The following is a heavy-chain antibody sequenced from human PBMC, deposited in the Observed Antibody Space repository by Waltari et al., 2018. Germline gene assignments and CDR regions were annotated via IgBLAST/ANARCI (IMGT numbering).Heavy chain of an antibody. CDR3: ARRAAARPVKVLDY. D-gene: IGHD6-6*01. V-gene: IGHV4-34*01. CDR2: IKHSGST. CDR1: GGSFSGYY. Sequence: QVQLQQWGAGLLKPSETLSLTCAVYGGSFSGYYWSWIRQPPGKGLEWIGEIKHSGSTNDNPSLKSRVTISVDTSKNQFSLKLSSVTAADTAVYYCARRAAARPVKVLDYWGQGTLVTVSS. J-gene: IGHJ4*02.